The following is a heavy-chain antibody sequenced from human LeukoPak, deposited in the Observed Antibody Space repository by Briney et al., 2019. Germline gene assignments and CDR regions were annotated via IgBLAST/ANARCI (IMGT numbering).Heavy chain of an antibody. CDR2: IRSDGSNK. J-gene: IGHJ6*03. CDR1: GFSFSSYG. D-gene: IGHD2-15*01. Sequence: GGSLRLSCAGSGFSFSSYGMHWVRQAPGKGLEWMAFIRSDGSNKYYADSVKGRFTISRDNAKNSLYLQMNSLRAEDTAVYYCARAQHCSGGSCYSGDYYYYYYMDVWGKGTTVTVSS. V-gene: IGHV3-30*02. CDR3: ARAQHCSGGSCYSGDYYYYYYMDV.